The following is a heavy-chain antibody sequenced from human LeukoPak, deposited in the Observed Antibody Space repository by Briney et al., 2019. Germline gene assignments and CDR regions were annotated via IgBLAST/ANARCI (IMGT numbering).Heavy chain of an antibody. D-gene: IGHD3-9*01. Sequence: ASVKVSCKASGYTFTGYYMHWVRQAPGQGLEWMGWINPNSGGTNYAQKFQGRVTMTRDTSISTAYMELSRLRSDDTAVYYCATGPLDWRPYYFNYWGQGTLVTVSS. CDR3: ATGPLDWRPYYFNY. J-gene: IGHJ4*02. CDR1: GYTFTGYY. V-gene: IGHV1-2*02. CDR2: INPNSGGT.